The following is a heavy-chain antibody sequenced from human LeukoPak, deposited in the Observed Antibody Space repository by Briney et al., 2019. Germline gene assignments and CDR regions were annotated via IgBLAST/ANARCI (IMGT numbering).Heavy chain of an antibody. J-gene: IGHJ3*02. V-gene: IGHV4-31*03. Sequence: PSETLSLTCTVSGGSISSGGYYWSWIRQHPGKGLEWIGYIYYSGSTYYNPSLKSRVTISVDTSKNQFSLKLSSVTAADTAVYYCARDPARSAYSYAHDAFDIWGQGTMVTVSS. CDR3: ARDPARSAYSYAHDAFDI. CDR2: IYYSGST. D-gene: IGHD5-18*01. CDR1: GGSISSGGYY.